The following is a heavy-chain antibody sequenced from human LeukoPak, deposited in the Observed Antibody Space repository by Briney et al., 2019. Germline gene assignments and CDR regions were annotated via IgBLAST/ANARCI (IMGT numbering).Heavy chain of an antibody. V-gene: IGHV1-18*01. CDR1: GYTFTSYG. CDR3: ARANRGYYDSSGYYYVGYYYYMDV. CDR2: ISAYNGIT. D-gene: IGHD3-22*01. Sequence: ASVKVSCKASGYTFTSYGISWVRQAPGPGLEWMGWISAYNGITNYAQTLQGTVTMTTDTSTSTAYQELRSLRYDDTAVYYCARANRGYYDSSGYYYVGYYYYMDVWGKGTTVTVSS. J-gene: IGHJ6*03.